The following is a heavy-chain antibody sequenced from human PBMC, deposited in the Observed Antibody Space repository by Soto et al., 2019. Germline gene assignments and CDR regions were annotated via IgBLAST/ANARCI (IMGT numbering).Heavy chain of an antibody. J-gene: IGHJ6*02. D-gene: IGHD4-4*01. Sequence: EVQLVASGGCLVQPGRSLSLSCAASGFTFDDYYLHWVLQAPGKGLECVSGISWNSGSIGYADSVKGRFTISRDNDQNSMYLQINSMRADDTAVYYCAKDGSYDYSNHGAYGIDVWGQGTTVTVSS. V-gene: IGHV3-9*01. CDR1: GFTFDDYY. CDR3: AKDGSYDYSNHGAYGIDV. CDR2: ISWNSGSI.